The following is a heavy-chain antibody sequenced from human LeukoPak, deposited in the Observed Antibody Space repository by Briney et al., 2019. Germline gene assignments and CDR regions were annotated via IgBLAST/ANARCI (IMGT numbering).Heavy chain of an antibody. CDR1: GFTFSSYG. Sequence: GGSLRLSCAASGFTFSSYGMSWVRQAPGKGLEWVSAISGSGGSTYYADSVKGRFTISRDNSKNTLYLQMNSLRAEDTAVYYCARGPEWGEALDSSGYYYFDYWGQGTLVTVSS. CDR3: ARGPEWGEALDSSGYYYFDY. J-gene: IGHJ4*02. V-gene: IGHV3-23*01. CDR2: ISGSGGST. D-gene: IGHD3-22*01.